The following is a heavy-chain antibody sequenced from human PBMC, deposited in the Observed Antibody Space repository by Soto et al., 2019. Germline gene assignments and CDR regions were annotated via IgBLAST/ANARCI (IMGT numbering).Heavy chain of an antibody. J-gene: IGHJ6*02. Sequence: PSETLSLTCTVSGGSISSYYWSWIRQPPGKGLEWIGYIYYSGSTNYNPSLKSRVTISVDTSKNQFSLKLSSVTAADTAVYYCAREAGVVVAATEYYGMDVWGQGTTVTVSS. CDR3: AREAGVVVAATEYYGMDV. CDR1: GGSISSYY. D-gene: IGHD2-15*01. CDR2: IYYSGST. V-gene: IGHV4-59*01.